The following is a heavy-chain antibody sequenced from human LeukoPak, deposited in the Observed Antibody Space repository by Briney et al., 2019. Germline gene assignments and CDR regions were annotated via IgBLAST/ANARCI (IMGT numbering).Heavy chain of an antibody. V-gene: IGHV1-69*13. CDR3: ARGATMVRGVRYFDY. D-gene: IGHD3-10*01. Sequence: ASVKVSCKASGGTFSSYAISWVRQAPGQGLEWMGGIIPIFGTANYAQKFQGRVTITADESTSTAYMELSSLRSEDTAAYYCARGATMVRGVRYFDYWGQGTLVTVSS. J-gene: IGHJ4*02. CDR1: GGTFSSYA. CDR2: IIPIFGTA.